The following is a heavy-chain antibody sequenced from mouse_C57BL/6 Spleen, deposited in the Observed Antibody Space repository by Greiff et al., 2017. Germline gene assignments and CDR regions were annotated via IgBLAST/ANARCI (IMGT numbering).Heavy chain of an antibody. J-gene: IGHJ2*01. CDR3: ATGTEVYFDY. D-gene: IGHD3-3*01. CDR1: GYAFSSSW. Sequence: QVQLQQSGPELVKPGASVKISCKAPGYAFSSSWMNWVKQRPGKGLEWIGRIYPGDGDTNYNGKFKGKATLTADKSSSTAYMQLSSLTSEDSAVYFCATGTEVYFDYWGQGTTLTVSS. CDR2: IYPGDGDT. V-gene: IGHV1-82*01.